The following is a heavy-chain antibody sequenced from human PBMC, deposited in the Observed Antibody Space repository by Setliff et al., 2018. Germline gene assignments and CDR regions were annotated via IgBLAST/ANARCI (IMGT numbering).Heavy chain of an antibody. CDR1: GGSISSSSYY. Sequence: SETLSLTCTVSGGSISSSSYYWGRIRQPPGKGLEWIGSIYYSGSTYYNPSLKSRVTISVDTSKNQFSLKLSSVTAADTAVYYCARVSQYSSGWYYYYYGMDVWGQGTTVTVSS. D-gene: IGHD6-19*01. CDR3: ARVSQYSSGWYYYYYGMDV. J-gene: IGHJ6*02. V-gene: IGHV4-39*07. CDR2: IYYSGST.